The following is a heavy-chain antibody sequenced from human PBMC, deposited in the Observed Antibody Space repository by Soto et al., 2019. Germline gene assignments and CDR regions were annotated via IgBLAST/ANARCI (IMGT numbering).Heavy chain of an antibody. CDR3: AKAGDYAVLSFDH. CDR1: GLPHTTTTTC. V-gene: IGHV2-5*08. CDR2: IYWGDDQ. Sequence: QPLTLTLAFPGLPHTTTTTCDACTRQPPGKALEWLGLIYWGDDQRYSPSVKDRLTISGEGSRRGVVVTISNLKREDCGTYFCAKAGDYAVLSFDHWGPGTLVPF. D-gene: IGHD4-17*01. J-gene: IGHJ4*02.